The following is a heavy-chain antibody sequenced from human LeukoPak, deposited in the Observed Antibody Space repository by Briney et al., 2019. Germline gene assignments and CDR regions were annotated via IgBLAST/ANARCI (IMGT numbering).Heavy chain of an antibody. CDR1: GFTFSSYS. CDR3: ARDRFQSGGSPNVFDI. J-gene: IGHJ3*02. D-gene: IGHD1-26*01. V-gene: IGHV3-21*01. CDR2: ISGSYSHI. Sequence: PGGSLRLPCEASGFTFSSYSMNWVRQAPGKGLEWVSSISGSYSHIYYADSVKGRFTISRDNAKNSLYLQMNSLRAEDTAVYYCARDRFQSGGSPNVFDIWGRGTMVTVSS.